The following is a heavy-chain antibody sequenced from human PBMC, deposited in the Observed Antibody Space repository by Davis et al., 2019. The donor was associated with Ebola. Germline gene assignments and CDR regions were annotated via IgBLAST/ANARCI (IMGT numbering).Heavy chain of an antibody. CDR3: ARAHMTLGFSTTAFDI. J-gene: IGHJ3*02. V-gene: IGHV3-30*02. CDR1: GLTFSRYG. D-gene: IGHD2-2*01. Sequence: GESLKISCVASGLTFSRYGMHWVRQTPGKGLEWVAFIWFDGRNAHYIDSVKGRFNIFRDNSKNTLYLQMNSLRPEDTATYYCARAHMTLGFSTTAFDIWGQGTMVTVSS. CDR2: IWFDGRNA.